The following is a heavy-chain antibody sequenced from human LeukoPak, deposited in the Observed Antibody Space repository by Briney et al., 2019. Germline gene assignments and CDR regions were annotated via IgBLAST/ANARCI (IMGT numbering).Heavy chain of an antibody. CDR3: ARAYCSGGSCYSIDY. CDR1: GFTFSSYG. D-gene: IGHD2-15*01. Sequence: PGESLRLSCAASGFTFSSYGMHWVRQAPGKGLEWVAVIWYDGSNKYYADSVKGRFTISRDNSKNTLYLQMNSLRAEDTAVYYCARAYCSGGSCYSIDYWGQGTLVTVSS. V-gene: IGHV3-33*01. J-gene: IGHJ4*02. CDR2: IWYDGSNK.